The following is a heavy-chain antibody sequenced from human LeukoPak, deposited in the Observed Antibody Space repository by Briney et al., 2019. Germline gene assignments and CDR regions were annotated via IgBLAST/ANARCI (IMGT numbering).Heavy chain of an antibody. V-gene: IGHV1-69*13. Sequence: GASVKVSCKASGGTFSSYAISWVRQAPGQGLEWMGGIIPIFGTANYAQKFQGRVTITADESTSTAYMELSSLRSEDTAVYYCARAQVQQGFGELLYYMDVWGKGTTVTVSS. CDR3: ARAQVQQGFGELLYYMDV. CDR2: IIPIFGTA. D-gene: IGHD3-10*01. CDR1: GGTFSSYA. J-gene: IGHJ6*03.